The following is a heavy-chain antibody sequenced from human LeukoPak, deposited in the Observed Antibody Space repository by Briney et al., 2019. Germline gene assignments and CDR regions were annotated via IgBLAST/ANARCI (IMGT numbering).Heavy chain of an antibody. J-gene: IGHJ3*02. CDR2: IYYSGST. CDR3: ARTYYDSSGPVVADAFDI. Sequence: SETLSLTCTVSGGSISSGGYYWSWIRQHPGKGLEWIGYIYYSGSTYYNPSLKSRVTISVDTSKNQFSLKQSSVTAADTAVYYCARTYYDSSGPVVADAFDIWGQGTMVTVSS. CDR1: GGSISSGGYY. V-gene: IGHV4-31*03. D-gene: IGHD3-22*01.